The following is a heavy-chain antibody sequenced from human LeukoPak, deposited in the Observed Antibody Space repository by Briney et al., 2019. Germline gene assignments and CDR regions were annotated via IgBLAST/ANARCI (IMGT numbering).Heavy chain of an antibody. Sequence: ASVKVSCKASGYTFTGYYMHWVRQAPGQGLEWMGRINPNSGGTNYAQKFQGRVTMTRDTSISTAYMELSRLRSDDTAVYYCARTDSMYDNSGYEVDYWGQGTLVTVSS. J-gene: IGHJ4*02. D-gene: IGHD3-22*01. CDR1: GYTFTGYY. CDR3: ARTDSMYDNSGYEVDY. V-gene: IGHV1-2*06. CDR2: INPNSGGT.